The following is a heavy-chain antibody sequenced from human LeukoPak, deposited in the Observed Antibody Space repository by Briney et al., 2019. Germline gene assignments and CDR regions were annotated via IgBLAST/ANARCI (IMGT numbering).Heavy chain of an antibody. CDR3: ARQMSDYGENYGMVV. V-gene: IGHV5-51*01. Sequence: GSLKISCKGSGYSFTSYLIGWVRPVPGKGMEWIGIIYSGYSDTRYSPSFQGHVTISADKSINTAYLQWSSPKASDTAMYYCARQMSDYGENYGMVVCGQGATVTVSS. D-gene: IGHD4-17*01. CDR2: IYSGYSDT. J-gene: IGHJ6*01. CDR1: GYSFTSYL.